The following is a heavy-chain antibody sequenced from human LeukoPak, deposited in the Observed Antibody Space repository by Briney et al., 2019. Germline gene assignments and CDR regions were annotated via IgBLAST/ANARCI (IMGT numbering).Heavy chain of an antibody. D-gene: IGHD6-13*01. CDR1: GFTFTSSA. J-gene: IGHJ4*02. Sequence: SVKVSCTASGFTFTSSAMQWVRQARGQRLEWIGWIVVGSGNTNYAQKFQERVTITRDMSTSTAYMELSSLRSEDTAVYYCATYERGAQLVWGQGTLVTVSS. V-gene: IGHV1-58*02. CDR3: ATYERGAQLV. CDR2: IVVGSGNT.